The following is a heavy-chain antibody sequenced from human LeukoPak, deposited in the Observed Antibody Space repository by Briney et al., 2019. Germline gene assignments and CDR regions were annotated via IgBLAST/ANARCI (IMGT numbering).Heavy chain of an antibody. CDR3: ARVRPGHYFDY. J-gene: IGHJ4*02. Sequence: GGSLRLSCAASGFTFSSYAMTWVRQAPGKGLEWVASIKEDGSEEHYVDSVKGRFTISRDNARNSVHVQMNSLRAEDTAVYFCARVRPGHYFDYWGQGALVTVSS. CDR2: IKEDGSEE. V-gene: IGHV3-7*01. CDR1: GFTFSSYA. D-gene: IGHD6-6*01.